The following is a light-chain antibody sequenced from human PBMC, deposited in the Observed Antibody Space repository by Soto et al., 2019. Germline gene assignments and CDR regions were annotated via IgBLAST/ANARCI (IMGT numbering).Light chain of an antibody. CDR2: SAS. V-gene: IGKV1-27*01. J-gene: IGKJ4*01. Sequence: DIQMTQSPSSLSACVGDRVTITCRASQGISSYLAWYRQKPGKVPEVLMYSASALQSGVPSRFSGSGSGTDFTLTISSLQPEDVATYYCQNYGSAPLTFGGGTKVEIK. CDR1: QGISSY. CDR3: QNYGSAPLT.